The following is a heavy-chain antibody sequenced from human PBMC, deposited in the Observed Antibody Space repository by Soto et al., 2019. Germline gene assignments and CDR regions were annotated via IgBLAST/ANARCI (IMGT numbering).Heavy chain of an antibody. CDR3: ARGVLGYYLDY. V-gene: IGHV4-34*01. J-gene: IGHJ4*02. Sequence: SETLSLTCAVYGGSFSGYYWSWIRQPPGKGLEWIGEINHSGSTNYNPSLKSRVTISLDTSKNQFSLKLSSVTAADTAVYYCARGVLGYYLDYWGQGTLVTVSS. CDR2: INHSGST. CDR1: GGSFSGYY. D-gene: IGHD2-15*01.